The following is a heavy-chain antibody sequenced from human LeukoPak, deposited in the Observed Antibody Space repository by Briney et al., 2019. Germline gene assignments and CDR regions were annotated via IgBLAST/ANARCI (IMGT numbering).Heavy chain of an antibody. CDR1: GGSFSGYY. J-gene: IGHJ4*02. V-gene: IGHV3-21*01. Sequence: ETLSLTCAVYGGSFSGYYWSWIRQPPGKGLEWVSSISSSSSNIYYADSVKGRFTISRDNAKNSLYLQMNSLRAEDTAVYYCARARITMIGGDYWGQGTLVTVSS. CDR3: ARARITMIGGDY. D-gene: IGHD3-22*01. CDR2: ISSSSSNI.